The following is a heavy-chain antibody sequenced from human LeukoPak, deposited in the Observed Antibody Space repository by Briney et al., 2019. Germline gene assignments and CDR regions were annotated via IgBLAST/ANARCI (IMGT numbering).Heavy chain of an antibody. CDR3: TRESGPYCPFGY. CDR2: ISLTGRT. J-gene: IGHJ4*02. CDR1: GGSITSTNW. D-gene: IGHD1-26*01. Sequence: PSETLSLTCTVSGGSITSTNWWSWVRQPPGQGLEWIGEISLTGRTNYNPSLIGRVIMSLDESRNQLSLTLTSVTAADTAMYSCTRESGPYCPFGYWGQGTLVVVPS. V-gene: IGHV4-4*02.